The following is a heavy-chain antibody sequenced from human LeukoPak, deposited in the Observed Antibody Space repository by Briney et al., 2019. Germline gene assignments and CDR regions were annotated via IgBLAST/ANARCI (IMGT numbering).Heavy chain of an antibody. CDR3: AKERGSYYCDH. V-gene: IGHV3-74*03. D-gene: IGHD1-26*01. Sequence: GGSLRLSCVASGFTFSSYWMHWVRQAPGKGLVWVSRINSDGSSTKCADSVKGRFTISRDNAKNTLYLQMNSLRAEDTAVYYCAKERGSYYCDHWGQGTLVTVSS. CDR2: INSDGSST. J-gene: IGHJ4*02. CDR1: GFTFSSYW.